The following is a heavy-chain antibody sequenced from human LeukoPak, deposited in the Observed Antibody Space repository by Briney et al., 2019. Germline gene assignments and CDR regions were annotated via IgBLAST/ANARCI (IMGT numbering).Heavy chain of an antibody. CDR3: ARATDTPDIPAAGL. CDR1: GGSISSSNW. D-gene: IGHD6-13*01. Sequence: SGTLSLTCAVSGGSISSSNWWSWVRQPPGKGLEWIGEIYHSGSTNYNPSLKSRVTISVDKSKNQFSLKLSSVTAADTAVYYCARATDTPDIPAAGLWGQGTLVTVSS. J-gene: IGHJ4*02. CDR2: IYHSGST. V-gene: IGHV4-4*02.